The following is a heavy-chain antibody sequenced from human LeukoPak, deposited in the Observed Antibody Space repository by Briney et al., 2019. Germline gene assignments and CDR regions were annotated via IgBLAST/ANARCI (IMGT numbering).Heavy chain of an antibody. V-gene: IGHV3-30*04. CDR3: AKDRYSYAFEYSDS. D-gene: IGHD5-18*01. CDR2: ISNDGSKK. Sequence: GGSLRLSCAASGFTFSSYAMHWVRQAPGKGLEWAAVISNDGSKKYYADSVKGRFTISRDNSKNTLSLQVSSLRAEDTAVYYCAKDRYSYAFEYSDSWGQGTLVTVSS. J-gene: IGHJ4*02. CDR1: GFTFSSYA.